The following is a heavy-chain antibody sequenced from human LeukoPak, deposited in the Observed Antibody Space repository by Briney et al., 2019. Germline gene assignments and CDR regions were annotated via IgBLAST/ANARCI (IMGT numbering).Heavy chain of an antibody. CDR2: IYYSGST. CDR3: AREHVYYGMDV. CDR1: GGSIRSYY. V-gene: IGHV4-59*01. Sequence: SETLSLTCSVSGGSIRSYYWSWIRQPPGKGLEWIGYIYYSGSTNYNPSLKSRVSISVDTSKNQFSLKLSSVTAADTAVYYCAREHVYYGMDVWGQGTTVTVSS. J-gene: IGHJ6*02.